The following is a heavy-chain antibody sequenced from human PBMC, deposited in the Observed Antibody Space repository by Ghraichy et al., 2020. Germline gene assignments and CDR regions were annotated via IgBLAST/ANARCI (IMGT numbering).Heavy chain of an antibody. CDR3: ARGPMGYYDSSGYYPWSYYYYGMDV. J-gene: IGHJ6*02. CDR2: ISSSSSTI. D-gene: IGHD3-22*01. CDR1: ESTFISYS. V-gene: IGHV3-48*01. Sequence: GGSLRLSWPASESTFISYSMNWVRQAPGKGLEWVSYISSSSSTIYYADSVKGRFTISRDNAKNSLYLQMNSLRAEDTAVYYCARGPMGYYDSSGYYPWSYYYYGMDVWGQGTTVTVSS.